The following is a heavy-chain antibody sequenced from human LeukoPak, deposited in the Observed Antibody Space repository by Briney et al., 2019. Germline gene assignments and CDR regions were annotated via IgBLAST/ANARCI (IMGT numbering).Heavy chain of an antibody. D-gene: IGHD6-13*01. J-gene: IGHJ4*02. V-gene: IGHV4-39*07. CDR1: GGSISSSDYY. Sequence: SSETLSLTCTVSGGSISSSDYYWGWIRQPPGKGLEWIGSIYYSVTTYYNPSLKSRVTISVDTSKNQFSLKLSSVTAADTAVYYCARDIAAAGYFDYWGQGTLVTVSS. CDR3: ARDIAAAGYFDY. CDR2: IYYSVTT.